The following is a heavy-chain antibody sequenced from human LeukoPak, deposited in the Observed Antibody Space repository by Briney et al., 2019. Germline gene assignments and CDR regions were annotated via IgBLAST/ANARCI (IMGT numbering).Heavy chain of an antibody. D-gene: IGHD3-10*01. V-gene: IGHV4-59*01. CDR1: GGSISSYY. Sequence: PSETLSLTCTVSGGSISSYYWSWIRQPPGKGLEWIGYIYYSGSTNYNPSLKSRVTISVDTSKNQFSLKLSSVTAADTAVYYCARLGSYWGAFDYWGQGTLVTVSP. J-gene: IGHJ4*02. CDR2: IYYSGST. CDR3: ARLGSYWGAFDY.